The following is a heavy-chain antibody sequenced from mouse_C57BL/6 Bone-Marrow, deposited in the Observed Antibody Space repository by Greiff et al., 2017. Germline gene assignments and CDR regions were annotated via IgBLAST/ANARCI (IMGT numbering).Heavy chain of an antibody. CDR3: ARGGYDYDYYYFDY. V-gene: IGHV1-69*01. Sequence: QVQLQQPGAELVMPGASVKLSCKASGYTFTSYWMHWVKQRPGQGLEWIGEIDPSDSYTNYNQKFKGKSTLTVDKSSSTAYMQLSSLTSEDSAVYYCARGGYDYDYYYFDYWGQGTTRTVSS. CDR2: IDPSDSYT. J-gene: IGHJ2*01. D-gene: IGHD2-4*01. CDR1: GYTFTSYW.